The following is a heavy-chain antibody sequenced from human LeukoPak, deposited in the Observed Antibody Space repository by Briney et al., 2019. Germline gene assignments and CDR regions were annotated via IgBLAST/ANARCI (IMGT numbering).Heavy chain of an antibody. V-gene: IGHV3-30-3*01. J-gene: IGHJ4*02. D-gene: IGHD6-19*01. CDR3: ARGQWLISTFGH. CDR2: ISCDGSNK. Sequence: GGSLRLSCAASGFTFSSYAMHWVRQAPGKGLEWVAVISCDGSNKYYADSVKGRFTISRDNSKNTLYLQMNSLRAEDTAVYYCARGQWLISTFGHWGQGTLVTVSS. CDR1: GFTFSSYA.